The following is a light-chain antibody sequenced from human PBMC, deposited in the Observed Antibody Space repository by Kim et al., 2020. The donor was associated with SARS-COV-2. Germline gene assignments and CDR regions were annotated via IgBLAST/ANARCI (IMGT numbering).Light chain of an antibody. CDR1: TGNRSCG. V-gene: IGLV4-69*01. J-gene: IGLJ1*01. CDR2: LNSDGSH. CDR3: QTWGTGIHV. Sequence: SAKLTCTPGTGNRSCGNAWHQQQPENGPRYLLNLNSDGSHSKGGGIPDRFSGYSSGAARYLTISSLPSEDEADYYCQTWGTGIHVFGTGTKVTVL.